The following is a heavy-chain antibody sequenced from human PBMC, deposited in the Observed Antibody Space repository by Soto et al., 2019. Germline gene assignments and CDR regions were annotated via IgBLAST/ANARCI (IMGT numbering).Heavy chain of an antibody. D-gene: IGHD1-26*01. CDR3: ARDGGRHSGGIDY. V-gene: IGHV1-69*01. CDR2: IIPIFGTA. Sequence: QVQLVQSGAEVKKPGSSVKVSCKASGGTFSSYSINWVRQAPGQGLEWIGEIIPIFGTANYAQKFQGRVTITADESTSTAYMELSSLRSEDTAVYYCARDGGRHSGGIDYWGQGNLVTVSS. J-gene: IGHJ4*02. CDR1: GGTFSSYS.